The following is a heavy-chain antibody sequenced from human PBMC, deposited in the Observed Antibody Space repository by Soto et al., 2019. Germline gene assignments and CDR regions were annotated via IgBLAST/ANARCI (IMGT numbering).Heavy chain of an antibody. CDR1: GNSFSSYV. CDR2: ISASNGDT. J-gene: IGHJ6*03. CDR3: ARGGDPGDDTAKIDD. D-gene: IGHD4-17*01. Sequence: QVHLVQSGGELKKPGASVKVSCRASGNSFSSYVISWVRQAPGQGLEWMGWISASNGDTNYAQKFQGRVIMTTDTATNTAYMGVMSLTSEDSAVYYCARGGDPGDDTAKIDDRGKGTKVTVYS. V-gene: IGHV1-18*01.